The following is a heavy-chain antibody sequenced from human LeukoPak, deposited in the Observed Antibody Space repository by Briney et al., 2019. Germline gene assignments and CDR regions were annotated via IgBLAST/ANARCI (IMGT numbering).Heavy chain of an antibody. Sequence: GGSLRLSCAAPEFTFISYSMNWFRQAQGKGLEWVSSISSSSSYIYYADSVKGRFTISRDNAKNSLYLQMNSLRAEDTAVYYCARADLGGSCLHWGQGTLVTVSS. D-gene: IGHD2-15*01. V-gene: IGHV3-21*01. J-gene: IGHJ4*02. CDR1: EFTFISYS. CDR2: ISSSSSYI. CDR3: ARADLGGSCLH.